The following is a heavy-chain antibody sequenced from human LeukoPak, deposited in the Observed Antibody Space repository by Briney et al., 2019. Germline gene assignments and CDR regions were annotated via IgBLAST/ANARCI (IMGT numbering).Heavy chain of an antibody. J-gene: IGHJ3*02. V-gene: IGHV3-23*01. CDR3: ARYTWKYLSAFDI. Sequence: GGSLRLSCAASGFTFSSYAMSWVRQAPGKGLEWVSAISGSGGSTYYADSVKGRFTISRDNSKNTLYLQMNSLQTEDTAVYYCARYTWKYLSAFDIWGQGTLVTVSS. CDR1: GFTFSSYA. CDR2: ISGSGGST. D-gene: IGHD1-7*01.